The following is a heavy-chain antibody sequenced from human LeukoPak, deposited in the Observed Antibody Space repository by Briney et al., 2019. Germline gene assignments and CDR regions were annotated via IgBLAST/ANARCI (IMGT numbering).Heavy chain of an antibody. CDR1: GFTFNSYA. D-gene: IGHD1-1*01. V-gene: IGHV3-23*01. J-gene: IGHJ5*02. Sequence: GGSLRLSCAASGFTFNSYAMTWVRQGAGRGLEWVSTISGTSGATNYADSVEGRFSISRDDSKSTLYLQMTNMRVEDTAVYFCARVQPDNNDEYNWFDPWGQGTQVTVSS. CDR3: ARVQPDNNDEYNWFDP. CDR2: ISGTSGAT.